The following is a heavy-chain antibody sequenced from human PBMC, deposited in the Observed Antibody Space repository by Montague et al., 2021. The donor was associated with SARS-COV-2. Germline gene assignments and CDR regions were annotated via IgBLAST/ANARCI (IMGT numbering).Heavy chain of an antibody. D-gene: IGHD5-24*01. J-gene: IGHJ4*02. V-gene: IGHV4-31*03. CDR1: SDSISSGGYY. CDR3: ARGPSRLATQEFYFGY. CDR2: IYYSGNT. Sequence: ILSLTCIVSSDSISSGGYYWSCIRQRPGTGLEWIGYIYYSGNTYYNPSLKSRVTMSVDTTKNQFSLTLNSVTAADTAVYYCARGPSRLATQEFYFGYWGQGTLVSVSS.